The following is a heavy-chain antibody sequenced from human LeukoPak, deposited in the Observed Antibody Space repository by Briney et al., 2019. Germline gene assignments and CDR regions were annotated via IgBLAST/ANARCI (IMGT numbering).Heavy chain of an antibody. J-gene: IGHJ4*02. Sequence: GGSLRLSCAASGFTFSSYAMHWVRQAPGKGLEWVAVISYDGSNKYYADSVKGRFTISRDNSKNTLYLQMNSLRAEDTAVYYCASPFGYCSSTSCSDLDFDYWGQGTLVTVSS. D-gene: IGHD2-2*01. V-gene: IGHV3-30*01. CDR2: ISYDGSNK. CDR1: GFTFSSYA. CDR3: ASPFGYCSSTSCSDLDFDY.